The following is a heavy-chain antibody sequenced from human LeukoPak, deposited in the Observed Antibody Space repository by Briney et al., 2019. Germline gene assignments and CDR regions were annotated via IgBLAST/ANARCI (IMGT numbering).Heavy chain of an antibody. Sequence: SQTLSLTCAISRDSVSSNIPAWNWIRQSPSRGLEWLGRTYYRSKWYTEYALSVKSRITISPDTSKNHFSLQLNSVTPEDTAVYYCARVRDDYNYYFDYWGQGTLVTVSS. CDR1: RDSVSSNIPA. J-gene: IGHJ4*02. V-gene: IGHV6-1*01. CDR2: TYYRSKWYT. CDR3: ARVRDDYNYYFDY. D-gene: IGHD5-24*01.